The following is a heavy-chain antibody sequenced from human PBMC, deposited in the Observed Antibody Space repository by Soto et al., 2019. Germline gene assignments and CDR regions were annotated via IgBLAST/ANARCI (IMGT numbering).Heavy chain of an antibody. D-gene: IGHD3-22*01. V-gene: IGHV5-51*01. Sequence: PXESLKISCKASGYSFSFYWIGWVRQMPGKGLEWMAIMYPDDSDIRYSPSFEAHVTISADKSTSTAFLQWSSLKASETAMYYCATAYVYDFANSNYYRDAFDIWGQGTLVTVSS. CDR3: ATAYVYDFANSNYYRDAFDI. CDR1: GYSFSFYW. J-gene: IGHJ3*02. CDR2: MYPDDSDI.